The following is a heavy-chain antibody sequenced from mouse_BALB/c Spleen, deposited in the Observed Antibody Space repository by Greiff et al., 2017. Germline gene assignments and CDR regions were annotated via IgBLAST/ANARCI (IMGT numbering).Heavy chain of an antibody. CDR1: GFTFSSFG. V-gene: IGHV5-17*02. CDR2: ISSGSSTN. D-gene: IGHD2-1*01. Sequence: EVHLVESGGGLVQPGGSRKLSCAASGFTFSSFGMHWVRQAPEKGLEWVAYISSGSSTNYYADTVKGRFTISRDNPKNTLFLQMTSLRSEDTAMYYCARDRNDYDAMDYWGQGTSVTVSS. J-gene: IGHJ4*01. CDR3: ARDRNDYDAMDY.